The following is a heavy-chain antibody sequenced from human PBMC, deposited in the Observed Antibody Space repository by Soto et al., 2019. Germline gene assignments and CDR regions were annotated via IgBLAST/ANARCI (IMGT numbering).Heavy chain of an antibody. V-gene: IGHV1-69*01. CDR1: GGTFSSYA. CDR2: IIPIFGTA. CDR3: ARGWYQLLGPYYYCGMDV. D-gene: IGHD2-2*01. Sequence: QVQLVQSGAEVKKPGSSVKVSCKASGGTFSSYAISWVRQAPGQGLEWMGGIIPIFGTANYAQKFQGRVTITADESTSTAYMGLSSLRSEDTAVYYCARGWYQLLGPYYYCGMDVWGQGTTVTVSS. J-gene: IGHJ6*02.